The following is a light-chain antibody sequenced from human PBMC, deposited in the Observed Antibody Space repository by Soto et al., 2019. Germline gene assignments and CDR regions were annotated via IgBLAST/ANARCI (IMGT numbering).Light chain of an antibody. J-gene: IGKJ4*02. V-gene: IGKV1-33*01. Sequence: DSQMTHSPFSLAASLGDRVTLPXQASQEISPYLNWYQQKPGXAPKXXXDDXSNFEKGCPSSLSGSGSGTDFTCTISSRQPEDIVIYYWQQYDKLPRTFGGGTKVDIK. CDR2: DXS. CDR3: QQYDKLPRT. CDR1: QEISPY.